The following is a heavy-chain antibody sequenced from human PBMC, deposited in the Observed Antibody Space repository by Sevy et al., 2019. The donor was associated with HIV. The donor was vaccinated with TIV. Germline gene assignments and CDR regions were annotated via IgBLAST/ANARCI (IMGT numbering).Heavy chain of an antibody. Sequence: SETLSLTCAVSNYSISSGYYWGWIRQPPGKGLEWIGNIYHGGITYQNPSLKSRVTISLDTSKNKFSLSLRSVTAADTDVYYCARSSAGDRLDYYGMDVWGQGTTVTVSS. J-gene: IGHJ6*02. D-gene: IGHD2-15*01. CDR3: ARSSAGDRLDYYGMDV. V-gene: IGHV4-38-2*01. CDR1: NYSISSGYY. CDR2: IYHGGIT.